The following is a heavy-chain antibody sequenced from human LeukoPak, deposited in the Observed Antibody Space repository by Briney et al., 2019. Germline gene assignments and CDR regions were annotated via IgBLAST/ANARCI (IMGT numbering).Heavy chain of an antibody. CDR3: AKEPGYHSSSYGGYFDY. CDR1: GCSFSSYA. V-gene: IGHV3-23*01. J-gene: IGHJ4*02. Sequence: GGSLTLSCTASGCSFSSYAMSWVRHAPAPGLGLVSASSGSGGSTSYADSVKGRRTISRDNTNNTLYLQMKSLEAADTGGYYCAKEPGYHSSSYGGYFDYWGQGTLVTVSS. D-gene: IGHD6-6*01. CDR2: SSGSGGST.